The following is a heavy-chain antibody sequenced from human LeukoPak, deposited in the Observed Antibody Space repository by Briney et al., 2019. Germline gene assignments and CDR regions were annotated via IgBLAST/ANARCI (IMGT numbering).Heavy chain of an antibody. CDR2: ISSYNGNT. J-gene: IGHJ5*02. CDR1: GYTFTSYG. D-gene: IGHD6-13*01. V-gene: IGHV1-18*01. Sequence: ASVKVSCKASGYTFTSYGLSWVRQAPGQGLEWMGWISSYNGNTNYAQKLQGRVTMTTDTSTSTAYMELRSLRSDDTAVYYCARQEIAIAAAGNWFDPWGQGTLVTVSS. CDR3: ARQEIAIAAAGNWFDP.